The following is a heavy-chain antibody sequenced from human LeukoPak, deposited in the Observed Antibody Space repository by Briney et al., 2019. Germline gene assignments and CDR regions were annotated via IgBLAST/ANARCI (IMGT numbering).Heavy chain of an antibody. D-gene: IGHD3-9*01. CDR1: GFTFSSYS. J-gene: IGHJ4*02. Sequence: GGSLRLSCVASGFTFSSYSINWVRQAPGKGLEWVSYISSSSTTIYYADSVKGRFTITRDNAKNSLYLQMNSLRAEDTAVDYCARSFYYDTLTGYYFFDYWGQGTLVTVSS. V-gene: IGHV3-48*04. CDR3: ARSFYYDTLTGYYFFDY. CDR2: ISSSSTTI.